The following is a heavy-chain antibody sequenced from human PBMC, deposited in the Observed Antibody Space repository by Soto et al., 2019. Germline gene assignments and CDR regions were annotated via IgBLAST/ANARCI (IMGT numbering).Heavy chain of an antibody. D-gene: IGHD3-9*01. V-gene: IGHV1-46*01. CDR2: INPSGGST. Sequence: ASVKVSCKAPADTFTSYYMHWVRQAPGQGLEWMGIINPSGGSTSYAQKFQGRVTMTRDTSTSTVYMELSSLRSEDTAVYYCARDRVGPLTPPPPYYYYGMDVWGQGTTVTVSS. CDR3: ARDRVGPLTPPPPYYYYGMDV. J-gene: IGHJ6*02. CDR1: ADTFTSYY.